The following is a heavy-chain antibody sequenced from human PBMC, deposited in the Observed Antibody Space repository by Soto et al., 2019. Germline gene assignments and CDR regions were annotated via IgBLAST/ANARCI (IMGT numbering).Heavy chain of an antibody. V-gene: IGHV1-24*01. J-gene: IGHJ6*03. CDR2: FDPEDGET. Sequence: ASVKVSCKVSGYTLTDLSMQWVRQAPGKGLEWMGGFDPEDGETIYAQKFQGRVTMTEDTATDTAYMELSRLRPDDTAVYYCARAAVFGANYYYYYMDVWGKGTTVTVSS. D-gene: IGHD3-3*01. CDR3: ARAAVFGANYYYYYMDV. CDR1: GYTLTDLS.